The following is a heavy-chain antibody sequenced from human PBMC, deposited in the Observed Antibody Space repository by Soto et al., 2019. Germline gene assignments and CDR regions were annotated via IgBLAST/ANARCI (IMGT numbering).Heavy chain of an antibody. CDR3: ERGDYASFDY. CDR2: IYYSGST. D-gene: IGHD4-17*01. CDR1: GGSISSSSYY. Sequence: SETLSLTCTVSGGSISSSSYYWGWIRQPPGKGLEWIGSIYYSGSTYYNPSLKSRVTISVDTSKNQFSLKLSSVTAADTAVYYCERGDYASFDYWGQGTLVTVSS. J-gene: IGHJ4*02. V-gene: IGHV4-39*01.